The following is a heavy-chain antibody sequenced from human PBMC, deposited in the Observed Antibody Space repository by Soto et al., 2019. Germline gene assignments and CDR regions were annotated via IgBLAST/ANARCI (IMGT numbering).Heavy chain of an antibody. CDR2: IIANNGNT. J-gene: IGHJ6*03. CDR1: GGTFSSYA. V-gene: IGHV1-18*01. D-gene: IGHD2-15*01. CDR3: ARALYCSAGSCYMDV. Sequence: ASVKVSCKASGGTFSSYAISWVRQAPGQGLECMGWIIANNGNTNYAQKLQGRVTMTTDTSTSTGYMELRSLRSDDTAVYYCARALYCSAGSCYMDVWGKGTTVTVSS.